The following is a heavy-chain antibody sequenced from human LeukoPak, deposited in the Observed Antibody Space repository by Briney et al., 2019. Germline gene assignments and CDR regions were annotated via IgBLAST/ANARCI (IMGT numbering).Heavy chain of an antibody. CDR3: ARGNPEVLSWIQPDLPDY. J-gene: IGHJ4*02. V-gene: IGHV1-2*02. CDR2: INPNSGGT. CDR1: GYTFTGYY. D-gene: IGHD5-18*01. Sequence: GASVKVSCKASGYTFTGYYMHWVRQAPGQGLEWMGWINPNSGGTNYAQKFQGRVTMTRDTSISTAYMELSRLRSDDTAVYYCARGNPEVLSWIQPDLPDYWSQGTLVTVSS.